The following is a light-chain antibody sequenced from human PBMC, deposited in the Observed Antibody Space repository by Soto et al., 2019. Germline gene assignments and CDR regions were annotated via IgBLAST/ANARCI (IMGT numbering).Light chain of an antibody. V-gene: IGLV2-14*01. CDR1: SSGVGFYKY. Sequence: QSALTQPASVSGSPGQSIAISCTGSSSGVGFYKYVSWYQQHPGKVPKLIIYEVTNRPSGVSNRFSGSKSGNTASLTISGLQAEDEADYYSSSYTTSSTRVFGTGTKVTVL. CDR3: SSYTTSSTRV. J-gene: IGLJ1*01. CDR2: EVT.